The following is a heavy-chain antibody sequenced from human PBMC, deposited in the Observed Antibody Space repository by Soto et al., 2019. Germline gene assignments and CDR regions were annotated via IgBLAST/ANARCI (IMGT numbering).Heavy chain of an antibody. CDR3: ARARCSSTSCYAFDYYYYGMDV. CDR1: GFTFSSYG. CDR2: IWHDGSKK. Sequence: QVQLVESGGGVVQPGRSLRLSCAASGFTFSSYGMHWVRQAPGKGLEWVAVIWHDGSKKYYADSVKGRFTISRDNSKNTLYLQMNSLRAEDTAVYYCARARCSSTSCYAFDYYYYGMDVWGQGTTVAVSS. D-gene: IGHD2-2*01. J-gene: IGHJ6*02. V-gene: IGHV3-33*01.